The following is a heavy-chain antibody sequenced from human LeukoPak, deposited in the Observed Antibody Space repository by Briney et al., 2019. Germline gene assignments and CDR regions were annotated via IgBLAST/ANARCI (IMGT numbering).Heavy chain of an antibody. CDR1: GGSISSYY. J-gene: IGHJ5*02. Sequence: PSETLSLTCTVSGGSISSYYWSWIRQPPGKGVEWIGYIYTSGSTNYNPSLKSRVTISVDTSKNQFSLKLSSVTAADTVVYYCARLTGYCTNGVCYDGVDWFDPWGQGTLVTVSS. V-gene: IGHV4-4*09. D-gene: IGHD2-8*01. CDR2: IYTSGST. CDR3: ARLTGYCTNGVCYDGVDWFDP.